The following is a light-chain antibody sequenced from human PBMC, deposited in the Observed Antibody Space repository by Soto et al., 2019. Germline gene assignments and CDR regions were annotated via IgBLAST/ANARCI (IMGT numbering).Light chain of an antibody. V-gene: IGKV1-39*01. CDR2: AAS. J-gene: IGKJ1*01. CDR1: QSISSY. CDR3: QQSYSTPQT. Sequence: DIVMTQSPDSLAVSLGERATITCRASQSISSYLNWYQQKPGKAPKLLIYAASSLQSGVPSRFSGSGSGTDFTLTISSLQPEDFATYYCQQSYSTPQTFGQGTKVDIK.